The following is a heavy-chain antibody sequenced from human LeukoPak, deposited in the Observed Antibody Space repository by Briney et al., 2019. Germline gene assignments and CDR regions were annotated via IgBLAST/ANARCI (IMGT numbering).Heavy chain of an antibody. D-gene: IGHD6-13*01. CDR3: ARVSSWYEKNSDY. CDR2: ITGSGSNT. J-gene: IGHJ4*02. Sequence: GGSLRLSCAASGFTFDDYGMSWVRQAPGKGLEWVSAITGSGSNTYYADSVKGRFTISRDNSKNTLYLQMNSMRADDTAVYYCARVSSWYEKNSDYWGQGTLVTVSS. V-gene: IGHV3-23*01. CDR1: GFTFDDYG.